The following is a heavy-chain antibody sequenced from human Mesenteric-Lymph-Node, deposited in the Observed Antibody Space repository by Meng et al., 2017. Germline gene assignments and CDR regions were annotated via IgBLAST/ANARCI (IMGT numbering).Heavy chain of an antibody. V-gene: IGHV4-59*12. Sequence: SETLSLTCTVSGGSISSYYWSWIRQPPGKGLEWIGYIYYSGSTNYNPSLKSRVTISVDTSKNQFSLKVSSVTAADTAVYYCAKEAAAGHYEYFQHWGQGTLVTVSS. J-gene: IGHJ1*01. D-gene: IGHD6-13*01. CDR2: IYYSGST. CDR1: GGSISSYY. CDR3: AKEAAAGHYEYFQH.